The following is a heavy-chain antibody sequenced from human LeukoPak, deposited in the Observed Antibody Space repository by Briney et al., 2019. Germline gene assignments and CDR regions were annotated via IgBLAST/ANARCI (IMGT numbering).Heavy chain of an antibody. CDR2: IYYSGST. CDR1: GGSISSYY. Sequence: SETLSLTCTVSGGSISSYYWSWIRQPPGKGLEWIGYIYYSGSTNYNPSLKSRVTISVDTSKNQFSLKLSSVTAADTAVYYCARGSQAGRDIVVVPAATPGSFDYWGQGTLVTVSS. V-gene: IGHV4-59*01. D-gene: IGHD2-2*01. J-gene: IGHJ4*02. CDR3: ARGSQAGRDIVVVPAATPGSFDY.